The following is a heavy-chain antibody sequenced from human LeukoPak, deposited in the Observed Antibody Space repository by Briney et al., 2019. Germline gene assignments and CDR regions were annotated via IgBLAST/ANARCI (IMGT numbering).Heavy chain of an antibody. Sequence: PGGSLRLSCAASGFTFSSYAMHWVRQAPGKGLEWVAVISYDGSNKYYADSVKGRFTISRDNSKNTLYLQMNSLRAEDTAVYYCAREQWLSHFDYWGQGTLVTVSS. J-gene: IGHJ4*02. CDR2: ISYDGSNK. CDR3: AREQWLSHFDY. CDR1: GFTFSSYA. D-gene: IGHD6-19*01. V-gene: IGHV3-30*04.